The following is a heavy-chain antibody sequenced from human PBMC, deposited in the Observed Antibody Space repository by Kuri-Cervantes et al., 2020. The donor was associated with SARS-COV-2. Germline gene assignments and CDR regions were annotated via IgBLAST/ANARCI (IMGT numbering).Heavy chain of an antibody. J-gene: IGHJ4*02. Sequence: GGSLRLSCAASGFTFSSYAMSWVRQAPGKGLEWVSAISGGGGSTYYADSGKGRFTISRDNSKNTLYLQMNSLRAEDTAVYYCVRDGDHWNFDYWGQGTLVTVSS. CDR1: GFTFSSYA. CDR3: VRDGDHWNFDY. D-gene: IGHD1-1*01. CDR2: ISGGGGST. V-gene: IGHV3-23*01.